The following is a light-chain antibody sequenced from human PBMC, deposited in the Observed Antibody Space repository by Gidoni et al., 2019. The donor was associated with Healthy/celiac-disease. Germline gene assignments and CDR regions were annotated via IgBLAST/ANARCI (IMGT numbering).Light chain of an antibody. CDR1: QDISNY. Sequence: DIQMTQSPSSLSASVGERVTITCQASQDISNYLNWYQQKPGKAPKLLIYDASNLETGVPSRFSGSGSGKDFNVNISSLQTEDIETYYCQQYDNLPLTFGGGTKVEIK. CDR3: QQYDNLPLT. J-gene: IGKJ4*01. CDR2: DAS. V-gene: IGKV1-33*01.